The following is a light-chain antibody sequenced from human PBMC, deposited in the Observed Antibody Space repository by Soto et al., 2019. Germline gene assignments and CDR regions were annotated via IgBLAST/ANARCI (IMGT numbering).Light chain of an antibody. CDR2: GAS. CDR3: HQYAVSPWT. CDR1: QIVTNAY. Sequence: DIVLTQSPATLYLSPGGTATLSSRASQIVTNAYLAWYQQKPGQPPTLLIYGASGRATGIPDRFSGSGAGTDFTLTISRLEPADFAVYHCHQYAVSPWTFGQGTKVEI. J-gene: IGKJ1*01. V-gene: IGKV3-20*01.